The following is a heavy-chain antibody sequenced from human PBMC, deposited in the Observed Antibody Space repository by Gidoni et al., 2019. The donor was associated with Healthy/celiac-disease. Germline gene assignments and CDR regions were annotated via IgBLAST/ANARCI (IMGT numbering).Heavy chain of an antibody. Sequence: EVQLLESGGGLVQPGGSLRLSCAASGFTFSSYAMSWVRQAPGKGLGGVSAISGSGGSTYYADSVKGRFTISRDNSKNTLYLQMNSLRAEDTAVYYCAKDGSSSPKWYYYYYMDVWGKGTTVTVSS. CDR3: AKDGSSSPKWYYYYYMDV. D-gene: IGHD6-6*01. V-gene: IGHV3-23*01. CDR2: ISGSGGST. CDR1: GFTFSSYA. J-gene: IGHJ6*03.